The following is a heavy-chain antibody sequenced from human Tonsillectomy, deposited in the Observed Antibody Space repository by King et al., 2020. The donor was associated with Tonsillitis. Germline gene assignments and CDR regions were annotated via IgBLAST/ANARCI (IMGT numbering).Heavy chain of an antibody. V-gene: IGHV3-30*18. CDR3: AKVGRSSYDTYDFDI. CDR2: ISYDGSKK. J-gene: IGHJ3*02. Sequence: VQLVESGGGVVQPGTSLRLSCAASGVTCSNNGMHWVRQAPGKGVEWVAVISYDGSKKYYADSVKGRFTMSRDSSKNTVYLQMNSLRDEDTAVYYCAKVGRSSYDTYDFDIWGQGRMVSVSS. D-gene: IGHD6-6*01. CDR1: GVTCSNNG.